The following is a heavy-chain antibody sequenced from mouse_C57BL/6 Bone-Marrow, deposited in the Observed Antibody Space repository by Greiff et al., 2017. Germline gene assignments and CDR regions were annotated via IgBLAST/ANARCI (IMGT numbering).Heavy chain of an antibody. J-gene: IGHJ2*01. CDR3: ARLGGSPSYFDY. CDR1: GYSITSGYY. V-gene: IGHV3-6*01. CDR2: ISYDGSN. Sequence: EVKLQESGPGLVKPSQSLSLTCSVTGYSITSGYYWNWIRQFPGNKLEWMGYISYDGSNNYNPSLKNRISITRDTSKNQFFLKLNSVTTEDTATYYCARLGGSPSYFDYWGQGTTLTVSS.